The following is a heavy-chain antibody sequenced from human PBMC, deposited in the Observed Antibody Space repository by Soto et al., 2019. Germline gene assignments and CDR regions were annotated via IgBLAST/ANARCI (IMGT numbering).Heavy chain of an antibody. J-gene: IGHJ4*02. CDR2: ISSSGNT. CDR1: DGSISNFY. V-gene: IGHV4-59*01. D-gene: IGHD3-22*01. Sequence: PXETLCLTCTVSDGSISNFYWSWIRQPPGKGLEWIGYISSSGNTNYNPSLKSRVSISVDTSKNQFSLNLTSVTAADTAVYYCARAPMVLTRSYFDYWGQGNPVTVSS. CDR3: ARAPMVLTRSYFDY.